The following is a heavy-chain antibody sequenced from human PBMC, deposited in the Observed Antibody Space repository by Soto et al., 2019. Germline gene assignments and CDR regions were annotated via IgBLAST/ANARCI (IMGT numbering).Heavy chain of an antibody. J-gene: IGHJ6*03. CDR3: ARADYGVYYYYYYMDV. Sequence: GASVKVSCKASGYTFTSYDINWVRQATGQGLEWMGWMNPNSGNTGYAQKFQGRVTMTRNTSISTAYMELSSLRSEDTAVYYCARADYGVYYYYYYMDVWGKGTTVTVSS. V-gene: IGHV1-8*01. D-gene: IGHD4-17*01. CDR2: MNPNSGNT. CDR1: GYTFTSYD.